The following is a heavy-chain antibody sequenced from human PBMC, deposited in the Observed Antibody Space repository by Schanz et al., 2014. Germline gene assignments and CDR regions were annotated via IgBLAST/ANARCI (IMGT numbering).Heavy chain of an antibody. CDR3: ARGREKWEPTSGMDV. CDR1: GGTFSTYA. V-gene: IGHV1-69*09. D-gene: IGHD1-26*01. CDR2: IIPIVGRA. Sequence: QGHLVQSGAEVKEPGSSVKVSCKASGGTFSTYAISWVRQAPGQGLEWMGRIIPIVGRANYAQKFQGRVTLIADRSTSTAYMELSSLRSDDTAIYYCARGREKWEPTSGMDVWGQGTTVTVSS. J-gene: IGHJ6*02.